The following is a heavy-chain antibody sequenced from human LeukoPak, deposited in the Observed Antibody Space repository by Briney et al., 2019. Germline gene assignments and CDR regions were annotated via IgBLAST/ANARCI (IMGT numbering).Heavy chain of an antibody. Sequence: GGSLRLSCAASGFTSSSYWMHWVRQAPGKGLVWVSRINSDGSSTSYADSVKGRFTTSRDNAKNTLYLQMNSLRAEDTAVYYCAILGYCSSTSCYSYWGRGTLVTVSS. CDR3: AILGYCSSTSCYSY. J-gene: IGHJ4*02. D-gene: IGHD2-2*01. V-gene: IGHV3-74*01. CDR1: GFTSSSYW. CDR2: INSDGSST.